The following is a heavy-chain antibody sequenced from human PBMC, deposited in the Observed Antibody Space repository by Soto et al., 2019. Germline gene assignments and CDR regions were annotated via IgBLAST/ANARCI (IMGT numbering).Heavy chain of an antibody. CDR2: ISSSGDNT. Sequence: PGGSLRLSCAASGFTFSNSIISWVRQAPGKGLEWVSAISSSGDNTYYADSVKGRFTISRDNSKNTLYLQMNSLRAEDTAVYYCAKGRVSDYWGQGTLVTVSS. CDR3: AKGRVSDY. V-gene: IGHV3-23*01. CDR1: GFTFSNSI. D-gene: IGHD6-13*01. J-gene: IGHJ4*02.